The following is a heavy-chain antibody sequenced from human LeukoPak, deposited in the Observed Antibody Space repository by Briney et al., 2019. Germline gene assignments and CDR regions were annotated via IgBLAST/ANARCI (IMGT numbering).Heavy chain of an antibody. J-gene: IGHJ4*02. V-gene: IGHV4-59*08. CDR2: IYYSGST. Sequence: SETLSLTCTGSGGSISSYYWSWIRQPPGKGLERRGYIYYSGSTNYNPSLKSRVTISVDTSKNQFSLKLSSVTAADTAVYYCAGGMDDSSGYYADYWGQGTLVTVSS. CDR3: AGGMDDSSGYYADY. CDR1: GGSISSYY. D-gene: IGHD3-22*01.